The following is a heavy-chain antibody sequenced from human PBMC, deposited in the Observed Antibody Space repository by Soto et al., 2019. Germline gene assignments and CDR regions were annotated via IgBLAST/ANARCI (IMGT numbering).Heavy chain of an antibody. J-gene: IGHJ6*02. Sequence: QVQLVESGGDLVKPGGSLRLSCAASGFSFSDYYMSWIRQAPGKGLEWVSFISSSGNTIYHADSVKGRFTISRDNAKKSLYLQMNSLRAEDTAVYYCARGKDDYPHYYGMDVWGQGTTVTVSS. CDR2: ISSSGNTI. CDR1: GFSFSDYY. V-gene: IGHV3-11*01. CDR3: ARGKDDYPHYYGMDV. D-gene: IGHD4-17*01.